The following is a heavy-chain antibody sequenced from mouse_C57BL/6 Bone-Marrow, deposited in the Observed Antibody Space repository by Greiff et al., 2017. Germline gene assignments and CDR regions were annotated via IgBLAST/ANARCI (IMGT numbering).Heavy chain of an antibody. V-gene: IGHV1-64*01. J-gene: IGHJ4*01. Sequence: QVQLQQPGAELVKPGASVKLSCKASGYTFTSYWMHWVKQRPGQGLEWIGMIHPNSGSTNYNEKFKGKATLTVDKSSSTAYMQLSSLTSEDSAVYYCAKSFYYPYYCARDCWGQGTSVTVSS. CDR2: IHPNSGST. D-gene: IGHD1-1*01. CDR1: GYTFTSYW. CDR3: AKSFYYPYYCARDC.